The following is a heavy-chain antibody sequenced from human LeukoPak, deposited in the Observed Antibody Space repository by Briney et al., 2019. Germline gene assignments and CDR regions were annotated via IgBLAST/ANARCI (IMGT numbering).Heavy chain of an antibody. CDR3: ARGTTFADS. V-gene: IGHV1-2*02. CDR1: GYTFTAYY. CDR2: INPNSGGT. Sequence: ASVKVSCKASGYTFTAYYIHWVRQVPGQGLEWMGWINPNSGGTNYAQKFQDRVTMTRDTSINTAYMELSRLRSDDTTVYYCARGTTFADSWGQGTLVIVSS. J-gene: IGHJ4*02. D-gene: IGHD1-1*01.